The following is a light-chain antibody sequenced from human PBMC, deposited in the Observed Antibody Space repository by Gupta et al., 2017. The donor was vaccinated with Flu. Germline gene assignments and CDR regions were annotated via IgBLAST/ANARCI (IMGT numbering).Light chain of an antibody. Sequence: MTQSPSSLSASVGDRGTMTCRASQSIGHSLKWYQQKAGKVTRLLIYEASSLQSGVTSRFSGSGSGTDFTRTITSLQPEDFATYDGQQSHSFGQGTRVDI. CDR3: QQSHS. J-gene: IGKJ1*01. CDR2: EAS. CDR1: QSIGHS. V-gene: IGKV1-39*01.